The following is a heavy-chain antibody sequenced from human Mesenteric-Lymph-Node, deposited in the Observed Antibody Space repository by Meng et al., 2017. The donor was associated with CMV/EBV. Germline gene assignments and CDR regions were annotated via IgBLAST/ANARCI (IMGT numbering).Heavy chain of an antibody. J-gene: IGHJ4*02. CDR3: ARDLDGSGSYYLPYY. CDR1: GYTFSSYD. V-gene: IGHV1-8*02. D-gene: IGHD3-10*01. CDR2: MNPNSGNT. Sequence: ASVKVSCKASGYTFSSYDINWVRQATGQGLEWMGWMNPNSGNTGYAQKFQGRVTMTTDTSTNTAYMELTSLRSDDTAVYYCARDLDGSGSYYLPYYWGQGTLVTVSS.